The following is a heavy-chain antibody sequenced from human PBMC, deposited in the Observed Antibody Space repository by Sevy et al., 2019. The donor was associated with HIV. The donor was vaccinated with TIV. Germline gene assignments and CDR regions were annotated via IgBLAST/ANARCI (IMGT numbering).Heavy chain of an antibody. CDR3: AKPPIGWTREGFDQ. CDR1: GFTFRTYA. V-gene: IGHV3-23*01. CDR2: ISGSTTNT. Sequence: GESLKISCAASGFTFRTYAMSWVRQAPGMGLEWVSSISGSTTNTNYADSVKGRFTISRENSKNTLYLQMNSLKADDTAIYYCAKPPIGWTREGFDQWGQGTLVTVSS. D-gene: IGHD6-19*01. J-gene: IGHJ4*02.